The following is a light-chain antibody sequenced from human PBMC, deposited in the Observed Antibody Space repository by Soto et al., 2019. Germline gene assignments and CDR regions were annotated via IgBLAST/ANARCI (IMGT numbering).Light chain of an antibody. Sequence: AIQMTQSPSSLSASVGDRVTITCRASQGIRNDLGWYQQKPGKAPKLLIYAASSLQSGVPSRFSGSGSGTDFPLTTSSLQPEDFAAYYCLQDYNYPPTFGQGTRLEIK. CDR3: LQDYNYPPT. V-gene: IGKV1-6*01. CDR1: QGIRND. J-gene: IGKJ5*01. CDR2: AAS.